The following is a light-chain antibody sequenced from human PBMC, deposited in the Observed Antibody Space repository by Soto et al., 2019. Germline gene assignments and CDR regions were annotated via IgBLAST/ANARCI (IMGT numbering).Light chain of an antibody. V-gene: IGKV1-12*01. J-gene: IGKJ3*01. CDR3: QQTNTFPLS. CDR2: AAS. Sequence: DIQMTQSPSFVSASVGDRVTITCRVSQGISTWLAWYQQKPGKAPNLLIYAASNLQNGVPSRFSGSGSGTDFTLTISSLQPEDFATYYCQQTNTFPLSFGPGTKVDVK. CDR1: QGISTW.